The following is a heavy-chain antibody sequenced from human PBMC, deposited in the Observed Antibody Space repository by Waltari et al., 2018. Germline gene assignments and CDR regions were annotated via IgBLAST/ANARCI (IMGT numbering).Heavy chain of an antibody. CDR3: ARGKRDGMDV. CDR1: GGSFSGYY. V-gene: IGHV4-34*01. Sequence: QVQLQQWGAGLLKPSETLSLTCAVYGGSFSGYYWGWIRQPPGKGLEWIGEINHSGSTNYNPSLKSRVTISVDTSKNQFSLKLSSVTAADTAVYYCARGKRDGMDVWGQGTTVTVSS. CDR2: INHSGST. J-gene: IGHJ6*02.